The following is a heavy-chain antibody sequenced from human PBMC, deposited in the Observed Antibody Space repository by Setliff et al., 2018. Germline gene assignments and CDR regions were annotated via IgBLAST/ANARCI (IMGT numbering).Heavy chain of an antibody. CDR2: IYYNGRS. V-gene: IGHV4-59*01. Sequence: SETLSLTCTVSGGSISNYYWSWIRQSPGKGLGWIGFIYYNGRSDHNPSFQSRVTMSVDRSKNQFSLNLRAMTAAATAVYYCAREGGGSGWTPDSWGQGTLVTVSS. CDR1: GGSISNYY. J-gene: IGHJ4*02. CDR3: AREGGGSGWTPDS. D-gene: IGHD6-19*01.